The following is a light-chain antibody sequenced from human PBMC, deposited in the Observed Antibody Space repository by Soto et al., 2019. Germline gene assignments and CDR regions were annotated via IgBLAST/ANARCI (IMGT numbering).Light chain of an antibody. Sequence: DIQMTQSPSSLSASVGDRVTITCRACQGISKYLAWYQQKPGKVPKVLIYAASTLQSGVPSRFSGSGSGTDFTLTISSLQPEDVATYYCQKYNSAPLTFGGGTKVEIK. CDR2: AAS. V-gene: IGKV1-27*01. CDR3: QKYNSAPLT. CDR1: QGISKY. J-gene: IGKJ4*01.